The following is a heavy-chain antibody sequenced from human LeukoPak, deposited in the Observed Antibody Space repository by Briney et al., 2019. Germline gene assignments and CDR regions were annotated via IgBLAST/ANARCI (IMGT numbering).Heavy chain of an antibody. CDR3: ALVTLLSWFDP. V-gene: IGHV4-39*01. Sequence: PSETLSLTCTVSGGSISSSSYYWGWIRQPPGKGLEWIGSIYYSGSTYYNPSLKSRVTISVDTSKNQFSLKLSSVTAADTAVYYCALVTLLSWFDPWGQGTLVTVSS. J-gene: IGHJ5*02. CDR2: IYYSGST. D-gene: IGHD2-21*01. CDR1: GGSISSSSYY.